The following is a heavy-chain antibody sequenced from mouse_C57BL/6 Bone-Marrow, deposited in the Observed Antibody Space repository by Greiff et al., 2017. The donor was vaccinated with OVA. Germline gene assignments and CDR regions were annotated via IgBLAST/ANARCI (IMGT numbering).Heavy chain of an antibody. D-gene: IGHD1-1*01. Sequence: VQLQQSGPGLVQPSQSLSITCTVSGFSLTSYGVHWVRQSPGKGLEWLGVIWSGGSTDYNAAFISRLIISKDNSKSQVFFKMNSLQADDTDIYYCARNRGNYYGSSYNWFAYWGQGTLVTVSA. V-gene: IGHV2-2*01. J-gene: IGHJ3*01. CDR3: ARNRGNYYGSSYNWFAY. CDR1: GFSLTSYG. CDR2: IWSGGST.